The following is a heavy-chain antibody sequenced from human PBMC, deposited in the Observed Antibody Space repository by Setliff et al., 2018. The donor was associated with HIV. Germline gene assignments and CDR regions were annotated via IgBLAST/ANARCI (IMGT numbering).Heavy chain of an antibody. CDR2: ISIGSGGAI. Sequence: GGSLRLSCAASGFTFRNYKFNWVRQAPGRGLEWVSSISIGSGGAIDYADSVEGRFTISRDNSKNSLYLQMNSLRVEDTAVYYCARDYLYYNLYNGSPVYGMDVWGQGTTVTVSS. J-gene: IGHJ6*02. CDR1: GFTFRNYK. CDR3: ARDYLYYNLYNGSPVYGMDV. D-gene: IGHD3-3*01. V-gene: IGHV3-48*03.